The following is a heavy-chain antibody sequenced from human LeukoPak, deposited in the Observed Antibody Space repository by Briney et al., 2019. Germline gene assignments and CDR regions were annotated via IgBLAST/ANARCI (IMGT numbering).Heavy chain of an antibody. CDR1: GFTVSSNY. Sequence: GGSLRLSCAASGFTVSSNYMSWVRQAPGTGLEWVSVIYSGGSTYYADSVKGRFTISRDNSKNTLYLQINSLRAEDTAVYYCAKGGYYDFWSGSDWGQGTLVTVSS. CDR2: IYSGGST. D-gene: IGHD3-3*01. J-gene: IGHJ4*02. V-gene: IGHV3-53*01. CDR3: AKGGYYDFWSGSD.